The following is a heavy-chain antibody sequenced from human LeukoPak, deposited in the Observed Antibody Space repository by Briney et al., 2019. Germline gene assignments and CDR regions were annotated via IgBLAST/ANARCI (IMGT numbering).Heavy chain of an antibody. J-gene: IGHJ3*02. CDR3: ARRYGIRDSGSKSYAFDI. CDR2: IYYSGST. D-gene: IGHD5-12*01. V-gene: IGHV4-59*08. Sequence: SSETLSLTCTVSGGSISSYYWSWIRQPPGKGLEWIGYIYYSGSTNYNPSLKSRVTISVDTSKNQFSLKLSSVTAADTAVYYCARRYGIRDSGSKSYAFDIWGQGTMVTVSS. CDR1: GGSISSYY.